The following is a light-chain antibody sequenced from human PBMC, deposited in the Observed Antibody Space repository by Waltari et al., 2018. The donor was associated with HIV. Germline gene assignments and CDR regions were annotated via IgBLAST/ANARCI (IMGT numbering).Light chain of an antibody. V-gene: IGLV2-14*03. CDR2: DVV. J-gene: IGLJ2*01. CDR3: SSYTTTNTII. Sequence: QSALTQPASVSGSPGQSITIPCTGTSSDLGPYVYASWYRQHPDKAPQLLIYDVVYRPSGVSHRFSGSKSGNTAALTISGLQAEDEAVYSCSSYTTTNTIIFGGGTKLTVL. CDR1: SSDLGPYVY.